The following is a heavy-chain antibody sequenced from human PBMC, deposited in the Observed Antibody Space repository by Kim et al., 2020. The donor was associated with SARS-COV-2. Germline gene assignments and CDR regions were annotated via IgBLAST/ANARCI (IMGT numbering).Heavy chain of an antibody. V-gene: IGHV5-51*01. J-gene: IGHJ4*02. Sequence: YPGDSDTHYSPSFQGQVTISADKTINTAYLQWSSLKASDTAMYYCARIGDYWGQGTLVTVSS. CDR3: ARIGDY. CDR2: YPGDSDT. D-gene: IGHD2-15*01.